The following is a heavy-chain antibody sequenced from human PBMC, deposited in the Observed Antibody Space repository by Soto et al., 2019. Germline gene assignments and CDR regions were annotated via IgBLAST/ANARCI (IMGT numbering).Heavy chain of an antibody. V-gene: IGHV4-31*02. CDR1: GGSISSGGYY. Sequence: SETLSLTCPVSGGSISSGGYYWSWIRQHPGKGLEWIGYIYYSGSTYYNPSLKSRVTISVDTSKNQFSLKLSSVTAADTAVYYCARDRVSRSWPRHHASASCGQGTIVTVSS. J-gene: IGHJ3*02. D-gene: IGHD6-13*01. CDR2: IYYSGST. CDR3: ARDRVSRSWPRHHASAS.